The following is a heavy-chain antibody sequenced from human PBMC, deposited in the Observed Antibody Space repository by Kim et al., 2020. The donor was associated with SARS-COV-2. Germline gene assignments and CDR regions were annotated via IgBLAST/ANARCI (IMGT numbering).Heavy chain of an antibody. J-gene: IGHJ3*02. Sequence: SETLSLTCTVSGGSVSSGSYYWSWIRQPPGKGLEWIGYIYYSGSTNYNPSLKSRVTISVDTSKNQFSLKLSSVTAADTAVYYCARDRAFVTEYSSGWYGRAVEMSGQETMVTASS. CDR2: IYYSGST. CDR3: ARDRAFVTEYSSGWYGRAVEM. V-gene: IGHV4-61*01. D-gene: IGHD6-19*01. CDR1: GGSVSSGSYY.